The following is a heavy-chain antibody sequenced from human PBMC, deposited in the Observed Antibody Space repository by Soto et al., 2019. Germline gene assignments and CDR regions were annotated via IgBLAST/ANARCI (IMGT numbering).Heavy chain of an antibody. Sequence: PGGSLRLSCAASGFTFSSYAMHWVRQAPGKGLEWVAVISYDGSNKYYADSVKGRFTISRDNSKNTLYLQMNSLRAEDTAVYYCARDPHDYGGNSHFDYWGQGTLVTVSS. CDR2: ISYDGSNK. CDR1: GFTFSSYA. CDR3: ARDPHDYGGNSHFDY. D-gene: IGHD4-17*01. V-gene: IGHV3-30-3*01. J-gene: IGHJ4*02.